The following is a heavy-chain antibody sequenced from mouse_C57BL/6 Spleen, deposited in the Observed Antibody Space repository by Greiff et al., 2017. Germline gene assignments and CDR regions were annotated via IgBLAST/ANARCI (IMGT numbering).Heavy chain of an antibody. CDR3: AIRNYGHQAWFAY. CDR2: INPNNGGT. V-gene: IGHV1-22*01. Sequence: EVQLQQSGPELVKPGASVKMSCKASGYTFTDYNMHWVKQSNGKSLEWIGNINPNNGGTSYNQKFKGKATLTVNKSSSTAYMELRSLTSEDSEVYYCAIRNYGHQAWFAYGGQGTLVTVSA. CDR1: GYTFTDYN. D-gene: IGHD1-2*01. J-gene: IGHJ3*01.